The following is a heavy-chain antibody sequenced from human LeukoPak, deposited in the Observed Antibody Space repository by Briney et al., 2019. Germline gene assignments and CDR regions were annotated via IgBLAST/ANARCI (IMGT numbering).Heavy chain of an antibody. CDR3: ARGLYDAFDI. Sequence: SETLSLTCAVYGGSFSGYYWSWIRQPPGKGLEWIGEINHSGSTNYNPSLKSRVTISVDTSKNQFSLELSSVTAADTAVYYCARGLYDAFDIWGQGTMVTVSS. CDR2: INHSGST. CDR1: GGSFSGYY. J-gene: IGHJ3*02. V-gene: IGHV4-34*01.